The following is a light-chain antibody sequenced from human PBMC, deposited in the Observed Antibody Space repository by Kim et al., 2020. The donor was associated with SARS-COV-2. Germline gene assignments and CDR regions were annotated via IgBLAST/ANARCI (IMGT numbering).Light chain of an antibody. CDR1: QSVSRDC. CDR3: QQYGSSPLT. CDR2: GAS. Sequence: SPGERPTLSCRASQSVSRDCLAWYQQKPGQPPRLFIYGASNRATGISDRFTGSGSGTDFTLTINRLEPGDSAVYYCQQYGSSPLTFGGGTKVDIK. J-gene: IGKJ4*01. V-gene: IGKV3-20*01.